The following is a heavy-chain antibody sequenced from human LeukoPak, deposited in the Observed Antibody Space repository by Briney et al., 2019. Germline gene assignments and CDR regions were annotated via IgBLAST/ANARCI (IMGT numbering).Heavy chain of an antibody. CDR3: AREKPSYSADP. CDR2: ISTSSSTI. Sequence: GGSLRLSCAASGFIFSSYSMNWVRQAPGMGLEWISYISTSSSTIYYADSVKGRFTISRDNTKNSLYLQMNSLRVEDTAVYYCAREKPSYSADPWGQGTLVTVSS. V-gene: IGHV3-48*04. J-gene: IGHJ5*02. D-gene: IGHD5-12*01. CDR1: GFIFSSYS.